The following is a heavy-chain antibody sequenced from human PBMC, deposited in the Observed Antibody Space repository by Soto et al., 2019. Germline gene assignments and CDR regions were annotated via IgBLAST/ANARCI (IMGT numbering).Heavy chain of an antibody. D-gene: IGHD3-10*01. CDR2: IIPIFGTA. CDR1: GGTFSSYA. Sequence: ASVKVSCKASGGTFSSYAISWVRQAPGQGLEWMGGIIPIFGTANYAQKFQGRVTITADESTSTAYMELSSLRSEETAVYYCARVKRGSGSYRRNDPRGWFDPWGQGTLVTVSS. V-gene: IGHV1-69*13. J-gene: IGHJ5*02. CDR3: ARVKRGSGSYRRNDPRGWFDP.